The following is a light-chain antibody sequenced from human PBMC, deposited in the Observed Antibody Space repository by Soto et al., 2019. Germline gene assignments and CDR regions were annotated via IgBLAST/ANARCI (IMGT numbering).Light chain of an antibody. CDR1: QTVRNNY. Sequence: EFVWTQSPGTLYLSHGERATLSCRASQTVRNNYLAWYQQKPGQAPRLLIYDASSRATGIPDRFSGGVAGTDFTLTISRLEPEDFAEYHCQQYNNWPQTFGQGTKVDIK. V-gene: IGKV3-20*01. J-gene: IGKJ1*01. CDR2: DAS. CDR3: QQYNNWPQT.